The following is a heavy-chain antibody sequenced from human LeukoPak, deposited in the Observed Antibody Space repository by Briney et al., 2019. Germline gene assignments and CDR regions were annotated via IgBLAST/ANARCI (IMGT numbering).Heavy chain of an antibody. D-gene: IGHD2-15*01. Sequence: GGSLRLSCAASGFTFSSHWMHWVRQAPGKGRVWVSLIDGDGSNTNYADSVKGRFVISRDNAKNTLFLQMSSLRADDTGVYYCTRDLGHCTGGTCFPSGPADYWGQGTLVTVSS. V-gene: IGHV3-74*01. J-gene: IGHJ4*02. CDR2: IDGDGSNT. CDR3: TRDLGHCTGGTCFPSGPADY. CDR1: GFTFSSHW.